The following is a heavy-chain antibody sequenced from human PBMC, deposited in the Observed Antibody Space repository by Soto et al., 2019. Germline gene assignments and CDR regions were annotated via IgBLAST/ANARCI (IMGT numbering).Heavy chain of an antibody. D-gene: IGHD6-19*01. V-gene: IGHV4-34*01. CDR2: INHSGST. Sequence: QVQLQQWGAGLLKPSETLSLTCAVSGGALSGYYWTWIRQPPGKGLEWIGEINHSGSTNYNPSLKSRVTISVDTSKNQFSLNLNPLTAADTAVYYCARGSPRIAVAGMPPDRSPKNHYYGMDVWGQGTTVTVSS. CDR3: ARGSPRIAVAGMPPDRSPKNHYYGMDV. CDR1: GGALSGYY. J-gene: IGHJ6*02.